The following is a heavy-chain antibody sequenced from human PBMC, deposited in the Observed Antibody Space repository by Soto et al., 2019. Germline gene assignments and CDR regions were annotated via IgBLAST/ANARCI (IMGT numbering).Heavy chain of an antibody. CDR2: IWYDGSNK. D-gene: IGHD6-13*01. CDR3: ARESWVNGAAAGTGLFDI. Sequence: QVQLVESGGGVVQPGRSLRLSCAASGFTFSSYGMHWVRQAPGKGLEWVAVIWYDGSNKYYADSVKGRFTISRDNSKNTLYLQMNSLRAEDTAVYYCARESWVNGAAAGTGLFDIWGQGTMVTVSS. V-gene: IGHV3-33*01. CDR1: GFTFSSYG. J-gene: IGHJ3*02.